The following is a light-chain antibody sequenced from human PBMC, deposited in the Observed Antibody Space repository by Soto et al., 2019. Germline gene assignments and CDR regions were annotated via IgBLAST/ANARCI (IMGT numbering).Light chain of an antibody. V-gene: IGLV1-40*01. CDR2: GHS. Sequence: QSVLTQPPSVSGAPGQRVTISCTGSSSNIGAGFDVHWYQQLPGTAPKLLIFGHSHRPSGVPDRFSGSQSGTSASLAITGLQAEDEANYYCQSYDSSLSGWVFGGGTKVTVL. J-gene: IGLJ3*02. CDR1: SSNIGAGFD. CDR3: QSYDSSLSGWV.